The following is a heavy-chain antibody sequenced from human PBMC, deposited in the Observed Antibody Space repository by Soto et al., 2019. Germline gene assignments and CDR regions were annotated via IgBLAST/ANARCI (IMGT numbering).Heavy chain of an antibody. D-gene: IGHD3-16*01. J-gene: IGHJ4*02. Sequence: VQLVESGGGLVKPGGSLRLSCAASGFSFSDYYMSWVRQAPGKGLEWIAYISTSGSTISHAASVKGRFTISSDNAKSSLYLQMNSLSADDTAMYYCAKDHGGGGLSLENWGQGTLVIVST. V-gene: IGHV3-11*01. CDR3: AKDHGGGGLSLEN. CDR1: GFSFSDYY. CDR2: ISTSGSTI.